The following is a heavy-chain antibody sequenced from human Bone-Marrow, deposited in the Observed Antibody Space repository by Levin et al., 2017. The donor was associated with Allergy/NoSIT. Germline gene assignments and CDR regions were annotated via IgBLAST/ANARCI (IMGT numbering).Heavy chain of an antibody. Sequence: SSETLSLTCVASGFTFSDYAMTWVRQAPGKGLEWVANMGEDGADKYYVDSVKGRFTLSRDNAKKSLYLQMNNLSVDDTAVYYCARHNWYRFDYWGQGTLVTVSS. CDR3: ARHNWYRFDY. CDR1: GFTFSDYA. CDR2: MGEDGADK. J-gene: IGHJ4*02. D-gene: IGHD1-20*01. V-gene: IGHV3-7*01.